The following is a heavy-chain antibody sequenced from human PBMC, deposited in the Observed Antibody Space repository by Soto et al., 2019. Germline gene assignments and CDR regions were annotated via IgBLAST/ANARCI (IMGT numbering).Heavy chain of an antibody. CDR1: GFTFNNYA. D-gene: IGHD3-16*01. J-gene: IGHJ4*02. CDR3: AIAYRTSSFDY. CDR2: IETSDSVT. Sequence: EVQLMESGGGLVQPGESLRLSCSASGFTFNNYALSWVRQAPGRGLEWVSRIETSDSVTYYSDSVRGRFTISRDNSKNTLSLHLHVLSAEDTAMYYCAIAYRTSSFDYWGQGTLVTVSS. V-gene: IGHV3-23*05.